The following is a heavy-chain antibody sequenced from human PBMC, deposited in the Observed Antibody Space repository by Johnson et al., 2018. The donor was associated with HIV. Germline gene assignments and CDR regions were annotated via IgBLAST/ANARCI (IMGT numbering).Heavy chain of an antibody. D-gene: IGHD1-26*01. Sequence: VQLVESGGGVVQPGRSLRLSCAASGFTFSSYAMHWVRQAPGKGLEWVAVISYDGSNKYYADSVKGRFPISRDNSKNTLYLQMNSLRAEDTAVYYCARGGGSLKQKGAFDIWGQGTMVTVSS. V-gene: IGHV3-30*04. CDR2: ISYDGSNK. CDR3: ARGGGSLKQKGAFDI. CDR1: GFTFSSYA. J-gene: IGHJ3*02.